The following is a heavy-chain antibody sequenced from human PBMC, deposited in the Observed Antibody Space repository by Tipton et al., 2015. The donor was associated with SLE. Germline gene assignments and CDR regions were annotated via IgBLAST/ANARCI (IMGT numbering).Heavy chain of an antibody. CDR1: GGSISSHY. CDR3: ARHRSGYYPIFAF. J-gene: IGHJ4*02. V-gene: IGHV4-59*08. CDR2: IYYSGST. D-gene: IGHD3-22*01. Sequence: TLSLTCTVSGGSISSHYWSWIRQSPGKGLEWIGYIYYSGSTNYNPSLKSRVTMSADTSKNQLSLKLTSVTAADTAVYYCARHRSGYYPIFAFWGQGTLVTVSS.